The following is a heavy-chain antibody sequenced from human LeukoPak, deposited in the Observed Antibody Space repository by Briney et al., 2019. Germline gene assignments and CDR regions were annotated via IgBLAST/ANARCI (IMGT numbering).Heavy chain of an antibody. CDR2: ISGSGGGK. CDR3: ARDLYYDILTGLGPDY. D-gene: IGHD3-9*01. V-gene: IGHV3-23*01. J-gene: IGHJ4*02. CDR1: GFPFSSYA. Sequence: GGSLRLSCAASGFPFSSYAMSWVREATGKGLEGVAAISGSGGGKFYADSVKGRLNTSRDNSKNTLCLQMNNLRAEDTAVYYCARDLYYDILTGLGPDYWGQGPLVTVSS.